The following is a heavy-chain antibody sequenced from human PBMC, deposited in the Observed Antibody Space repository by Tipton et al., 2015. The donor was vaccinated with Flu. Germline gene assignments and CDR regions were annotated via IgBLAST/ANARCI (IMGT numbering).Heavy chain of an antibody. CDR2: IYHTGNT. CDR3: ARGDYGDYDHEADAFDI. D-gene: IGHD4-17*01. CDR1: GYSISTGDY. J-gene: IGHJ3*02. Sequence: TLSLTCNVSGYSISTGDYWGWIRQPPGKGLAWIGSIYHTGNTLTHPSLRSRVTMFVDTSKNQFSLKLTSVTAADTAMYYCARGDYGDYDHEADAFDIWGQGTLVTVSA. V-gene: IGHV4-38-2*02.